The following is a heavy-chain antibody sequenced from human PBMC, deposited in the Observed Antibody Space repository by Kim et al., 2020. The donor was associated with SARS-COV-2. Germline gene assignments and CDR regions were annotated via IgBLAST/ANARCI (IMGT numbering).Heavy chain of an antibody. D-gene: IGHD2-15*01. CDR1: GFTFDDYT. J-gene: IGHJ6*02. CDR2: ISWDGGST. V-gene: IGHV3-43*01. Sequence: GGSLRLSCAASGFTFDDYTMHWVRQAPGKGLEWVSLISWDGGSTYYADSVKGRFTISRDNSKNSLYLQMNSLRTEDTALYYCAKDSYCSGGSCYSVYYYYYGMDVWGQGTTVTVSS. CDR3: AKDSYCSGGSCYSVYYYYYGMDV.